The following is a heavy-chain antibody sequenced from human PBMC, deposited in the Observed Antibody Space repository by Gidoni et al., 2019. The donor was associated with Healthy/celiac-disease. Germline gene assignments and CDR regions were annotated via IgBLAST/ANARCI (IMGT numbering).Heavy chain of an antibody. CDR3: ARDKSYCSGGSCYIASFDI. CDR1: GYTFPSYY. D-gene: IGHD2-15*01. V-gene: IGHV1-46*01. Sequence: QVQLVQSGAEVKKPGASVKVSCKASGYTFPSYYIHWVRQAPGQGLEWMGIINPSGGSTSYAQKFQGRVTMTRDTSTSTVYMELSSLRSEDTAVYYCARDKSYCSGGSCYIASFDIWGQGTMVTVSS. J-gene: IGHJ3*02. CDR2: INPSGGST.